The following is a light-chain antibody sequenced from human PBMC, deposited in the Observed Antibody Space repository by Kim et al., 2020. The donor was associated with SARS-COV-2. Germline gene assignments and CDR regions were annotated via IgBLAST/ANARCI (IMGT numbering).Light chain of an antibody. CDR1: SSDVGVYNY. J-gene: IGLJ3*02. Sequence: QSALTQPPSASGSPGQSVTISCTGTSSDVGVYNYVSWYQQHPGKAPKLMIYEVTERPSGVPDRFSGSKSGNTASLTVSGLQAEDEADYYCSSYAGSNNLVFGGGTQLTVL. CDR2: EVT. CDR3: SSYAGSNNLV. V-gene: IGLV2-8*01.